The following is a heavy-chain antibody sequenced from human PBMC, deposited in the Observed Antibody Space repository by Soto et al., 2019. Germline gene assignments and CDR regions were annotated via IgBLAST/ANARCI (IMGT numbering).Heavy chain of an antibody. D-gene: IGHD2-2*01. V-gene: IGHV4-31*03. CDR2: IYYSGST. CDR3: AMYCSSSSCHVVDAVDI. Sequence: SETLSLTCTVSGGSIRSDGYYWSWIRQHPGKGLEWIGYIYYSGSTYNNPSLQSRITISVDTSRDQLSLKLSSVTAADTDVYYCAMYCSSSSCHVVDAVDIWGQGTMVT. J-gene: IGHJ3*02. CDR1: GGSIRSDGYY.